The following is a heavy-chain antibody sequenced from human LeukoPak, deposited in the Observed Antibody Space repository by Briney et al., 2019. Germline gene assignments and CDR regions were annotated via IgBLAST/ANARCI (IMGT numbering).Heavy chain of an antibody. V-gene: IGHV3-9*01. CDR1: GFTFADYA. CDR3: ARDLWLLHFDY. CDR2: ISWNSGSI. J-gene: IGHJ4*02. Sequence: GRSLRLSCAASGFTFADYAMHWVRQAPGKGLEWVSSISWNSGSIGYADSVKGRFTISRDNAENSLYLQMNSLRAEDTAVYYCARDLWLLHFDYWGQGTLVTVSS. D-gene: IGHD3-22*01.